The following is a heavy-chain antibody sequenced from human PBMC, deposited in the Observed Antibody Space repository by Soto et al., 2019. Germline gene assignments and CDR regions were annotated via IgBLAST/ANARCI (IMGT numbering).Heavy chain of an antibody. CDR1: GGSISSYY. CDR2: IYYSGST. J-gene: IGHJ6*03. D-gene: IGHD3-10*01. CDR3: ARAGISYYYMDV. V-gene: IGHV4-59*01. Sequence: SETLSLTCTVSGGSISSYYWSWIRQPPGKGLEWIGYIYYSGSTNYNPSLKSRVTISVDTSKNQFSLKLSSVTAAVTAVYYCARAGISYYYMDVWGKGTAVTVSS.